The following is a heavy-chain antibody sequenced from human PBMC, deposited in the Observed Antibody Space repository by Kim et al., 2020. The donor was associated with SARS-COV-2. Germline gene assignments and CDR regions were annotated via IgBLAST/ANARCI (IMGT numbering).Heavy chain of an antibody. CDR1: GGSISSSSYY. V-gene: IGHV4-39*01. Sequence: SETLSLTCTVSGGSISSSSYYWGWIRQPPGKGLEWIGSIYYSGSTYYNPSLKSRVTISVDTSKNQFSLKLSSVTAADTAVYYCARHVGYFDWLLYFDYWGQGTLVTVSS. CDR3: ARHVGYFDWLLYFDY. CDR2: IYYSGST. D-gene: IGHD3-9*01. J-gene: IGHJ4*02.